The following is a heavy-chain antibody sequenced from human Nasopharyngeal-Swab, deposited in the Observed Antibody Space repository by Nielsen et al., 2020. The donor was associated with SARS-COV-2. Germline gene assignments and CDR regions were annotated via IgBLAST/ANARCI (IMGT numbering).Heavy chain of an antibody. D-gene: IGHD6-13*01. J-gene: IGHJ3*02. CDR2: IYYSGST. V-gene: IGHV4-31*02. CDR3: ARAARYSSTWSLPYDAFDI. Sequence: RQAPGKGLEWIGYIYYSGSTYYNPSLKRRLTISVDTSKNQFSLKLSSVTAADTAVYYCARAARYSSTWSLPYDAFDIWGQGTMVTVSS.